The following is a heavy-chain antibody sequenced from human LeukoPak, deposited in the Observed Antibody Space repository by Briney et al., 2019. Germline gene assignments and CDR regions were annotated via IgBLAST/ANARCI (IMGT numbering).Heavy chain of an antibody. J-gene: IGHJ4*02. CDR2: SNPSGDST. V-gene: IGHV1-46*01. Sequence: ASVTVSCKASGYTFTNYYIHWVRQAPGHGLEWMGISNPSGDSTNYAQKFQGRVTMTRDTSTSTVYMDLSSLRSEDTAVYYCARWTTTFLDYWGQGTLVTVSS. CDR1: GYTFTNYY. D-gene: IGHD1-1*01. CDR3: ARWTTTFLDY.